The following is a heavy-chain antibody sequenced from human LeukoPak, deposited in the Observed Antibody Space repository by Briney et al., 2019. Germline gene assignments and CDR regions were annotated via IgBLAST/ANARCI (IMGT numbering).Heavy chain of an antibody. V-gene: IGHV3-23*01. CDR2: ISGSGGST. J-gene: IGHJ5*02. CDR3: AKDGRQQWLDSRWFDP. CDR1: GFTFSSYA. Sequence: GGSLRLSCAASGFTFSSYAMSWVRQAPGKGLEWVSAISGSGGSTYYADSVKGRFTISRDNSKNTLYLQMNSLRAEDTAVYYCAKDGRQQWLDSRWFDPWGQGTLVTVSS. D-gene: IGHD6-19*01.